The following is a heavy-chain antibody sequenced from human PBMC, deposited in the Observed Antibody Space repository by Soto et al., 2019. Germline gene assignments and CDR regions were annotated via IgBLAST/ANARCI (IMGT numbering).Heavy chain of an antibody. D-gene: IGHD3-16*01. CDR2: ISYDGSNK. V-gene: IGHV3-30*18. J-gene: IGHJ4*02. CDR1: GLTLSDYG. Sequence: GGSLRLSCAASGLTLSDYGMHWVRQAPGKGLEWVAIISYDGSNKYYADSVKGRFTISRDNSKNTLYLQMNSLRAEDTAVYYCAKGGYYDYVWGSSPVDYFNYWGQGTLVTVSS. CDR3: AKGGYYDYVWGSSPVDYFNY.